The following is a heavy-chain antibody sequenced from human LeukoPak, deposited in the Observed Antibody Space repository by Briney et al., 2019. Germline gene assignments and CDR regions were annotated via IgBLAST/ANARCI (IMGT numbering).Heavy chain of an antibody. V-gene: IGHV1-8*02. D-gene: IGHD3-16*01. CDR3: ARLGGGNP. Sequence: ASVKVSCKTSGSTFTGAYMHWVRQATGRGLEWMGWMNPNSGNTGYAQKFQGRVTMTRNTSISTAYMELSSLRSEDTAVYYCARLGGGNPWGQGTLVTVSS. CDR2: MNPNSGNT. J-gene: IGHJ5*02. CDR1: GSTFTGAY.